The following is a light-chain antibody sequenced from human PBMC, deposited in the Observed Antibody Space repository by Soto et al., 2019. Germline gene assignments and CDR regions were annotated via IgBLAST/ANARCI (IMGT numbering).Light chain of an antibody. CDR3: QQYNAWPRT. V-gene: IGKV3-15*01. CDR2: DAS. Sequence: EILMTQSPATLSVSPGERATRSCRASLSVSRNLAWYQQRHGQAPRILIFDASTRDTGIPARFSGTGSGTEFTLPFTRLQSEDFEVYYCQQYNAWPRTFGQGTKVDIK. J-gene: IGKJ1*01. CDR1: LSVSRN.